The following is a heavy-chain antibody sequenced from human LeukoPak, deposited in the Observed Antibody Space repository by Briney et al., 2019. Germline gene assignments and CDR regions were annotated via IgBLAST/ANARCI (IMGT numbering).Heavy chain of an antibody. CDR3: XXEXXDYGDRGYWYYYYYMDV. J-gene: IGHJ6*03. Sequence: ASVKVSCKASGYTFTGYYMYWVRQAPGQGLEWMGWISGYNGNTNYAQKLQGRVTLTTDTSTSTAYMELRSLRSGDTDVDYWXXEXXDYGDRGYWYYYYYMDVWGKGTTVTVSS. CDR2: ISGYNGNT. D-gene: IGHD4-17*01. CDR1: GYTFTGYY. V-gene: IGHV1-18*04.